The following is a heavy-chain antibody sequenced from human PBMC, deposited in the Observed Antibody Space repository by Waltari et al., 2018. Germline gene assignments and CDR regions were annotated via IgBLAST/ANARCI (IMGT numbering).Heavy chain of an antibody. CDR1: GGSISSSSYF. V-gene: IGHV4-39*01. J-gene: IGHJ6*02. D-gene: IGHD5-18*01. CDR3: TKRTALDGMDV. Sequence: QLQLQESGRGLVKPSETLSPTCSVSGGSISSSSYFWGWTRQPPGKGLAWIGSIYYTGTNNYNPSFESRLTISIDTSKNQFSLKLTSVTAADTAVYYCTKRTALDGMDVWGQGATVTVSS. CDR2: IYYTGTN.